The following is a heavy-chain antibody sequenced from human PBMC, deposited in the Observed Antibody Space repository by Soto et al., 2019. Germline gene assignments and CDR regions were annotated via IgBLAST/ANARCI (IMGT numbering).Heavy chain of an antibody. CDR2: TYYRSKWYN. Sequence: SQTLSLTCAISGDSVSSNSAAWNWIRQSPSRGLEWLGRTYYRSKWYNDYAVSVKSRITINPDTSKDQFSLQLNSVTPEDTAVYYCAREESPTYYDFWSGYFTGGMDVWGQGTTVTVSS. CDR3: AREESPTYYDFWSGYFTGGMDV. CDR1: GDSVSSNSAA. V-gene: IGHV6-1*01. D-gene: IGHD3-3*01. J-gene: IGHJ6*02.